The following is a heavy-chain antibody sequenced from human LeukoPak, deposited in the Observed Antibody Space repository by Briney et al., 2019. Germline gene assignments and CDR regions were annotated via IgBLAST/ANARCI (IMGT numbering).Heavy chain of an antibody. Sequence: GRSLRLSCAASGFTFDNYAMHWVRQAPGKGLEWVSGISWNTGGIGYADSVKGRFTISRDNAKNSLYLQMNSLRAEDTAVYYCARRALGLRFSSSSYYYYYMDVWGKGTTVTVSS. CDR3: ARRALGLRFSSSSYYYYYMDV. V-gene: IGHV3-9*01. D-gene: IGHD6-6*01. CDR1: GFTFDNYA. J-gene: IGHJ6*03. CDR2: ISWNTGGI.